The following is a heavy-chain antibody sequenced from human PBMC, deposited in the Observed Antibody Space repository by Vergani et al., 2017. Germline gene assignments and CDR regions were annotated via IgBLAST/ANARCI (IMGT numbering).Heavy chain of an antibody. CDR2: IWYDGSNK. J-gene: IGHJ4*02. D-gene: IGHD4-17*01. CDR3: TRNGGADYGDYGPPFKY. V-gene: IGHV3-33*01. CDR1: GFTFSSYG. Sequence: QVQLVESGGGVVQPGRSLRLSCAASGFTFSSYGMHWVRQAPGKGLEWVAVIWYDGSNKYYADSVKGRFTISRDNSKNTLYLQMNSLRDEDTAVYYWTRNGGADYGDYGPPFKYWGQGTLVTVSS.